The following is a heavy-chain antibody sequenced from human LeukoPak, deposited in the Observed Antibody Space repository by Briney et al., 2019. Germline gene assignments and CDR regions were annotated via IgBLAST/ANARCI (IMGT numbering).Heavy chain of an antibody. Sequence: SETLSLTCTVSGGSISSYYWSWIRQPPGKVLEWIGYIYYSGSTNYNPSLKSRVTISLDMSKNQFSLRLSSVTAADTAVYYCARGLSSSWYFIPGFDPWGQGTLVTVSS. J-gene: IGHJ5*02. CDR2: IYYSGST. CDR3: ARGLSSSWYFIPGFDP. D-gene: IGHD6-13*01. V-gene: IGHV4-59*01. CDR1: GGSISSYY.